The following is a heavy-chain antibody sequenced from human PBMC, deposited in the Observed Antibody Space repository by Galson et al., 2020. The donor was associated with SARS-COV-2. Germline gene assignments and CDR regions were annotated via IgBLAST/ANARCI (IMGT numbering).Heavy chain of an antibody. CDR1: GYTLPELS. J-gene: IGHJ4*02. CDR3: ATTVVLRFLEWLLPPSQSLDY. CDR2: FDPEDGET. D-gene: IGHD3-3*01. Sequence: GESLKISCKVSGYTLPELSMHWVRQAPGKGLEWMGGFDPEDGETIYAQKFQGRVTMTEDTSTDTAYMELSSLRSEDTAVYYCATTVVLRFLEWLLPPSQSLDYWGQGTLVTVSS. V-gene: IGHV1-24*01.